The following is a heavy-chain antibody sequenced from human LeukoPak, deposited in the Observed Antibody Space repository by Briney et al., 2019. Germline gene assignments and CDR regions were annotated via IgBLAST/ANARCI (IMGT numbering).Heavy chain of an antibody. V-gene: IGHV3-66*01. J-gene: IGHJ6*01. CDR2: IYSGGNT. CDR1: GFIVSSYY. CDR3: ARSYIKHRFGIDV. Sequence: GGSLRLSCAASGFIVSSYYMTWVRQAPGKGLEWVSVIYSGGNTYYADSMKGRFAISRDSSKTTIFLQMNSLRVENTAVYYCARSYIKHRFGIDVSGLGTTVTVS.